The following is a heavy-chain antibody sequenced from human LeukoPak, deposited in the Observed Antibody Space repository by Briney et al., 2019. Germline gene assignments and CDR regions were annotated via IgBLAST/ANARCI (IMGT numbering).Heavy chain of an antibody. D-gene: IGHD3-3*01. CDR2: IYSGGST. V-gene: IGHV3-66*01. CDR1: GFTVSSNY. CDR3: ARAPPVLEWLYSYYYGMDV. J-gene: IGHJ6*02. Sequence: QPGGSLRLSCAASGFTVSSNYMSWVRQAPGKGLEWVSVIYSGGSTYYADSVKGRFTISRDNSKNTLYLQMNSLRAEDTAVYYCARAPPVLEWLYSYYYGMDVWGQGTTVTVSS.